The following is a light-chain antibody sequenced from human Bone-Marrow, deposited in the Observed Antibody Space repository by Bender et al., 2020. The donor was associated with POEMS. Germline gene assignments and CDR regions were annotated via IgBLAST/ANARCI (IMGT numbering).Light chain of an antibody. J-gene: IGLJ2*01. CDR2: DVT. V-gene: IGLV2-14*03. CDR3: AAYTGTTVV. CDR1: SSDIGYSDH. Sequence: QTALTQPASVSGSPGQSITISCIGASSDIGYSDHISWYQQRPTKAPQLVIYDVTLRPSGISDRFSGSKSGNTASLTIPGLQADDEADYYCAAYTGTTVVFGGGTKLTVL.